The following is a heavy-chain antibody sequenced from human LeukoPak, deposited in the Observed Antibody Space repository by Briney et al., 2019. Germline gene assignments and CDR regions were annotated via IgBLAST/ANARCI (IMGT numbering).Heavy chain of an antibody. J-gene: IGHJ1*01. V-gene: IGHV3-30*02. CDR2: IRYDGSNK. CDR1: GFTFSSYG. D-gene: IGHD6-19*01. Sequence: GGSLRLSCAASGFTFSSYGMHWVRQAPGKGLEWVAFIRYDGSNKYYADSVKGRFTISRDNAKNSLYLQMNSLRAEDTAVYYCAREPEYSSGWYVKDISAEYFQHWGQGTLVTVSS. CDR3: AREPEYSSGWYVKDISAEYFQH.